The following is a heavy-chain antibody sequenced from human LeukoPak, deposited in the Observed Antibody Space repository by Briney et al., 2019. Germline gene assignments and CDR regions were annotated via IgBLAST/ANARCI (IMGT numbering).Heavy chain of an antibody. CDR1: GGTFSSYA. CDR3: ARGPMVRGRGYYYYGMDV. J-gene: IGHJ6*02. Sequence: SVKVSCKASGGTFSSYAISWVRQAPGQGLEWMGRIIPILGIANYAQKFQGRVTITADKSTSTAYMELSSLRSEDTAVYYCARGPMVRGRGYYYYGMDVWGQGTTVTVSS. CDR2: IIPILGIA. D-gene: IGHD3-10*01. V-gene: IGHV1-69*04.